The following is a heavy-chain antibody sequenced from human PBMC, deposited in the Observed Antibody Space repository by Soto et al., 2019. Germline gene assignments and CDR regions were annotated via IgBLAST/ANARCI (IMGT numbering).Heavy chain of an antibody. CDR1: GGTFSSYA. CDR2: IIPIFGTA. J-gene: IGHJ3*02. V-gene: IGHV1-69*06. D-gene: IGHD3-22*01. Sequence: QVQLVQSGAEVKKPGSSVKVSCKASGGTFSSYAISWVRQAPGQGLEWMGGIIPIFGTANYAQKFQGRVTITADKSTSTAYTELSSLRSEDTAVYYCAREIPFLYYYDSSGYPPGLDAFDIWGQGTMVTVSS. CDR3: AREIPFLYYYDSSGYPPGLDAFDI.